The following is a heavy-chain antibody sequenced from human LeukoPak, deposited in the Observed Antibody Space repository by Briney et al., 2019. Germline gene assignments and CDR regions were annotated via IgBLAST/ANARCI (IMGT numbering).Heavy chain of an antibody. CDR1: GGSISSGYYY. CDR3: ARHKAAFDI. J-gene: IGHJ3*02. Sequence: SETLSLTCTVSGGSISSGYYYWSWIRQPAGKGLEWIGRIYTSGSTNYNPSLKSRVTISVDTSKNQFSLKLSSVTAADTAVYYCARHKAAFDIWGQGTMVTVSS. CDR2: IYTSGST. D-gene: IGHD2-21*01. V-gene: IGHV4-61*02.